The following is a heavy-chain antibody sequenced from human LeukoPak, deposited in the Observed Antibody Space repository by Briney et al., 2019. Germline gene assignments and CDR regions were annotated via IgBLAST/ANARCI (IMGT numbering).Heavy chain of an antibody. CDR3: AKDLVTMIVVVYDAFDI. CDR1: GFTFDDYA. Sequence: GGSLRLSCAASGFTFDDYAMHWVRQAPGKGLEWVSGISWNSGSIGYADSVKGRFTISRDNSKNTLYLQMNSLRAEDTAVYYCAKDLVTMIVVVYDAFDIWGQGTMVTVSS. J-gene: IGHJ3*02. CDR2: ISWNSGSI. D-gene: IGHD3-22*01. V-gene: IGHV3-9*01.